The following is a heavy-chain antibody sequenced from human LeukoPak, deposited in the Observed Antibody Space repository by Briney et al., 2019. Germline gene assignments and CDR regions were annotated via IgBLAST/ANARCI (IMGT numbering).Heavy chain of an antibody. V-gene: IGHV4-59*08. CDR2: IYYSGST. CDR1: GGSISSYY. J-gene: IGHJ4*02. D-gene: IGHD3-22*01. CDR3: ARADKDSSGYSRGVLYY. Sequence: SETLSLTCTVSGGSISSYYWSWIRQPPGKGLEWIGYIYYSGSTNYNPSLKSRVTISVDTSKNQFSLKLSSVTAADTAVYYCARADKDSSGYSRGVLYYWGQGTLVTVSS.